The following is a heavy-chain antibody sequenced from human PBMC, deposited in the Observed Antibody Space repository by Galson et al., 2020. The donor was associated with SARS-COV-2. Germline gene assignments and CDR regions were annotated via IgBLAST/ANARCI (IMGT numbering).Heavy chain of an antibody. D-gene: IGHD3-3*01. CDR3: ARMTLLEWLDYYYYMDV. CDR1: GFTFSSYS. V-gene: IGHV3-21*01. CDR2: ISSSSSYI. J-gene: IGHJ6*03. Sequence: GGSLRLSCAASGFTFSSYSMNWVRQAPGKGLEWVSSISSSSSYIYYADSVKGRFTISRDNAKNSLYLQMNSLRAEDTAVYYCARMTLLEWLDYYYYMDVWGKGTTVTVSS.